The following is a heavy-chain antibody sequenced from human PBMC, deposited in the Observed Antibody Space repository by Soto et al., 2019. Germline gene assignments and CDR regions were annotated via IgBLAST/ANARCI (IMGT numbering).Heavy chain of an antibody. Sequence: GGSLRLSCAASGFTFSSYAMSWVRQAPGKGLEWVSAISGSGGSTYYADSVKGRFTISRDNSKNTLYLQMNSLRAEDTAVYRTLIAAADEDYYYGMDVWGQGTTVTVSS. V-gene: IGHV3-23*01. D-gene: IGHD6-13*01. CDR2: ISGSGGST. J-gene: IGHJ6*02. CDR1: GFTFSSYA. CDR3: LIAAADEDYYYGMDV.